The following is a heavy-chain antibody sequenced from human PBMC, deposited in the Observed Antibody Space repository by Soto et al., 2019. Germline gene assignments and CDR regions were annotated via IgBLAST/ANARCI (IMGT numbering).Heavy chain of an antibody. J-gene: IGHJ4*02. D-gene: IGHD3-16*01. CDR1: GASMNNYY. V-gene: IGHV4-59*01. Sequence: ASETLSLTCTVSGASMNNYYGSWVRQPPGKGLEWIGYMHYSGAGNSNPSLKGRVSISIDTSKNQISLKLTSVTAADTAVYYCVRSGHSFGGVMWGQGTLVTVSS. CDR2: MHYSGAG. CDR3: VRSGHSFGGVM.